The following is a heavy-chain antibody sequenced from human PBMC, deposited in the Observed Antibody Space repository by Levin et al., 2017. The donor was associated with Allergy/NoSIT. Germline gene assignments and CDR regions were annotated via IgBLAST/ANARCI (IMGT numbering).Heavy chain of an antibody. CDR1: GGSISSYY. D-gene: IGHD2-15*01. CDR2: IYISGST. J-gene: IGHJ4*02. V-gene: IGHV4-4*07. CDR3: ARERRYCSGGSCYILLDY. Sequence: GSLRLSCAVSGGSISSYYWSWIRQPAGKGLEWIGRIYISGSTNYNPSLKSRVTMSVDTSKNQFSLKLSSVTAADTAVYYCARERRYCSGGSCYILLDYWGQGTLVTVSS.